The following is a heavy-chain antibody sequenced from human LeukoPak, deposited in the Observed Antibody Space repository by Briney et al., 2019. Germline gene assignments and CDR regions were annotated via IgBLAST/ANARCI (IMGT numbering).Heavy chain of an antibody. V-gene: IGHV4-39*01. Sequence: PSETLSLTCTVSGGSIRSSYYYWGWIRQPPGKGLEWIGSIFYSGTTYYNPSLRSRVTISVDTSKDQFSLNLSSVTATDTAMYYCARLITIFSTKFDPWGQGTLVTVSS. CDR2: IFYSGTT. CDR1: GGSIRSSYYY. CDR3: ARLITIFSTKFDP. J-gene: IGHJ5*02. D-gene: IGHD3-3*01.